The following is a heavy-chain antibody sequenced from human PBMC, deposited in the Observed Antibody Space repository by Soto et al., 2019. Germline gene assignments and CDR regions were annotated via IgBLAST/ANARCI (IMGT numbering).Heavy chain of an antibody. D-gene: IGHD3-3*01. V-gene: IGHV3-30*03. CDR1: GFTFSSYG. J-gene: IGHJ4*02. CDR2: ISYDGSNK. Sequence: PGGSLRLSCAASGFTFSSYGMHWVRQAPGKGLEWVAVISYDGSNKYYADSVKGRFTISRDNSKNTLYLQMNSLRAEDTAVYYCASSKTWGYDFWSGYPPRVFDYWGQGTLVTVSS. CDR3: ASSKTWGYDFWSGYPPRVFDY.